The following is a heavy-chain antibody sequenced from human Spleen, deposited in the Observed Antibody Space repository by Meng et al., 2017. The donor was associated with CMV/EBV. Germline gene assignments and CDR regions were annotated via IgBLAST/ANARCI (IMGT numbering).Heavy chain of an antibody. CDR2: IYSGGSST. D-gene: IGHD2-2*01. CDR1: GFTFSSYA. J-gene: IGHJ4*02. V-gene: IGHV3-23*03. Sequence: GESLKISCAASGFTFSSYAMSWVRQAPGKGLEWVSVIYSGGSSTYYADSVKGRFTISRDNSKNTLYLQMNSLRAEDTAVYYCAKVKRGRASCQYYFDYWGQGTLVTVSS. CDR3: AKVKRGRASCQYYFDY.